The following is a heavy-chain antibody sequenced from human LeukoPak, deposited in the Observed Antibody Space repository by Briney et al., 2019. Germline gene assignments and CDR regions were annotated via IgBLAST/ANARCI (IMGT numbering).Heavy chain of an antibody. J-gene: IGHJ4*02. D-gene: IGHD3-3*01. CDR3: ARTGYYDFWSGYSPSYYFDY. V-gene: IGHV4-59*01. CDR1: GVSISSYY. CDR2: IYYSGST. Sequence: SETLSLTCTVSGVSISSYYWSWIRQPPGKGLEWIGYIYYSGSTNYNPSLKSRVTISVDTSKNQFSLKLSSVTAADTAVYYCARTGYYDFWSGYSPSYYFDYWGQGTLVTVSS.